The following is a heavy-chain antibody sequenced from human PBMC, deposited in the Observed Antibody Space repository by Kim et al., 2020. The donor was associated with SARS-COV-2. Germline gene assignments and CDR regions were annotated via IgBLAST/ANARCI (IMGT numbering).Heavy chain of an antibody. D-gene: IGHD3-10*01. Sequence: SETLSLTCTVSGGSISSGGYYWSWIRQHPGKGLEWIGYIYYSGSTYYNPSLKSRVTISVDTSKNQFSLKLSSVTAADTAVYFCARDISMIRGIIHGMDVWGQGTTVTVSS. V-gene: IGHV4-31*03. J-gene: IGHJ6*02. CDR3: ARDISMIRGIIHGMDV. CDR2: IYYSGST. CDR1: GGSISSGGYY.